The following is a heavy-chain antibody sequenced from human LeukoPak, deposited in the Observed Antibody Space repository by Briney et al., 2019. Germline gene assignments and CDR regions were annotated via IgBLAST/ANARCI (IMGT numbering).Heavy chain of an antibody. CDR2: IIPIFGTA. J-gene: IGHJ4*02. CDR1: GGTFSSYA. V-gene: IGHV1-69*05. D-gene: IGHD2-21*02. Sequence: ASVRVSCKASGGTFSSYAISWVRQAPGQGLEWMGRIIPIFGTANHAQKFQGRVTITTDESTSTAYMEPSSLRSEDTAVYYCARGVYCGGDCYLYFDYWGQGTLVTVSS. CDR3: ARGVYCGGDCYLYFDY.